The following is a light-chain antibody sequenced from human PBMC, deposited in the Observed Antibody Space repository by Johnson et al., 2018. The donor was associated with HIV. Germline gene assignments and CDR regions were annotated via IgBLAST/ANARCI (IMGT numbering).Light chain of an antibody. CDR3: GTWDSGLSAVYV. CDR1: SSNIGNNY. J-gene: IGLJ1*01. CDR2: DNN. Sequence: QCVLTQPPSVSAAPGQKVTISCSGSSSNIGNNYVSLYQHLPGTAPKLLIYDNNKRPSGIPDRFSGSKSGTSATLGITGLQTGDEADYYCGTWDSGLSAVYVFGTGTKVTVL. V-gene: IGLV1-51*01.